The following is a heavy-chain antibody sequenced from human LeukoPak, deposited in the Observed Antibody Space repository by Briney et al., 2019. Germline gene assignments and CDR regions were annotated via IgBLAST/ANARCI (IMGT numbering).Heavy chain of an antibody. D-gene: IGHD6-6*01. Sequence: GGSLRLSCAASGFTFSSYGMHWVRQAPGKGLEWVAVIWYDGSNKYYADSVKGRFTISRDNSKNTLYLQMNSLRAEDTAVYYCAKDLLTRSSSRGSLDWGQGTLVTVSS. CDR3: AKDLLTRSSSRGSLD. V-gene: IGHV3-33*06. CDR1: GFTFSSYG. J-gene: IGHJ4*02. CDR2: IWYDGSNK.